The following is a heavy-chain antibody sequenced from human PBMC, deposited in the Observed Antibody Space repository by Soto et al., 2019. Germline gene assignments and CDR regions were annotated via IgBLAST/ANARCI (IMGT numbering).Heavy chain of an antibody. Sequence: SEALSLTCAVSGGSISSGGYSWSWIRQPPGKGLEWIGYIYHSGSTYYNPSLKSRVAISVDTSKNQFSLNLSSVTAADTAVYYCARGRGYSYGLDPWGQGTLVTVSS. CDR2: IYHSGST. CDR3: ARGRGYSYGLDP. V-gene: IGHV4-30-2*05. J-gene: IGHJ5*02. D-gene: IGHD5-18*01. CDR1: GGSISSGGYS.